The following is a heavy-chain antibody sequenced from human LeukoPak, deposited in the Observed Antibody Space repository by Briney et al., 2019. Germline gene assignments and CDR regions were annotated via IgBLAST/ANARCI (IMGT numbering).Heavy chain of an antibody. CDR1: GGSISNTNW. CDR3: AREGGPYRPLDY. Sequence: SGTLSLTCGVSGGSISNTNWWTWFRQPPGKGLEWIGEVNLQGSTNYNPSLKSRVAISVDKSENHISLKLTSVTAADTAVYYSAREGGPYRPLDYSGQGTLVTVAS. CDR2: VNLQGST. V-gene: IGHV4-4*02. J-gene: IGHJ4*02.